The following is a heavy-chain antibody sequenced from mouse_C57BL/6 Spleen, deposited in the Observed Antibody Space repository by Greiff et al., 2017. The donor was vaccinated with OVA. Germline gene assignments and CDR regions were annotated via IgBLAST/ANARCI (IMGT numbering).Heavy chain of an antibody. CDR1: GYSFTGYY. CDR3: ARKEDGYYRWYFDV. V-gene: IGHV1-42*01. CDR2: INPSTGGT. Sequence: SGPELVKPGASVKISCKASGYSFTGYYMNWVKQSPEKSLEWIGEINPSTGGTPYNQKFKAKATLTVDKSSSTAYMQLKSLTSEDSAVYDCARKEDGYYRWYFDVWGTGTTVTVSS. D-gene: IGHD2-3*01. J-gene: IGHJ1*03.